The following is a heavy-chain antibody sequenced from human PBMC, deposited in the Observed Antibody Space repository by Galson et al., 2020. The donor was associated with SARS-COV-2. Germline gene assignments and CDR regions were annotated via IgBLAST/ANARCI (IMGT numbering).Heavy chain of an antibody. J-gene: IGHJ6*02. D-gene: IGHD3-22*01. CDR1: GGSISSSNW. CDR3: AREETDYDSSGPVYYYYGMDV. CDR2: IYHSGST. Sequence: SETLSLTCAVSGGSISSSNWWSWVRQPPGKGLEWIGEIYHSGSTNYNPSLKSRVTISVDKSKNQFSLKLSSVTAADTAVYYCAREETDYDSSGPVYYYYGMDVWGQGTTVTVSS. V-gene: IGHV4-4*02.